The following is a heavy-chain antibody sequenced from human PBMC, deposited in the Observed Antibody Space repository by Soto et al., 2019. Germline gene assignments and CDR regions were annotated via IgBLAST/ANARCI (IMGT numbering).Heavy chain of an antibody. CDR3: ARDQGGDGFDP. J-gene: IGHJ5*02. Sequence: ASVQVSCKASGYTFINYGFSWVRQAPGQGLEWLGWVSSYNDSTDYAQIVQGRVTMTTDTSTNTAYMELRSLRSDDTAVYYCARDQGGDGFDPWGQGTLVTVSS. CDR1: GYTFINYG. CDR2: VSSYNDST. V-gene: IGHV1-18*04. D-gene: IGHD1-26*01.